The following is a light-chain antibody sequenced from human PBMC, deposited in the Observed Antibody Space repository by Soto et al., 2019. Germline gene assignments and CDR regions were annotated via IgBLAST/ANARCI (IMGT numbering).Light chain of an antibody. J-gene: IGKJ1*01. CDR1: QSVSSSY. CDR3: QQHGSSTRT. CDR2: GAS. V-gene: IGKV3-20*01. Sequence: EIVLTQSPGTLSLSPGERATLSCRASQSVSSSYLAWYQQKPGQAPRLLIYGASSRATGIQDRFSGSGSGTDFTLTISRLEPEDFAVYYCQQHGSSTRTFGQGTKAEIK.